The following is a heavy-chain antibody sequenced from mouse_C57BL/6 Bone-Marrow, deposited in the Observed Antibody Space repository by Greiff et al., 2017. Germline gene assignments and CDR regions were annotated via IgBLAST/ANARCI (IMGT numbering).Heavy chain of an antibody. V-gene: IGHV1-82*01. J-gene: IGHJ1*03. D-gene: IGHD1-1*01. CDR2: IYPGDGDT. CDR3: ARHYGSSYCYFDV. Sequence: QVQLQQSGPELVKPGASVKISCKASGYAFSSYWMNWVKQRPGKGLEWIGRIYPGDGDTNYNGKFKGKATLTVDKSSSTAYMQLSSLTSEDSAVYYCARHYGSSYCYFDVWGTGTTVTVSS. CDR1: GYAFSSYW.